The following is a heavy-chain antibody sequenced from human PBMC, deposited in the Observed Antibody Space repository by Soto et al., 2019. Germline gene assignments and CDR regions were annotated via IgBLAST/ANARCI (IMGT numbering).Heavy chain of an antibody. CDR2: ISYDGSNK. J-gene: IGHJ3*02. Sequence: QVQLVESGGGVVQPGRSLRLSCAASGFTFSNYAMHWVRQAPGKGLEWVAVISYDGSNKYYADSVKGRFTISRDNSKNTLYPQMNSLRAEDTAVYYCARPYSSSWYCAFDIWGQGTMVTVSS. CDR1: GFTFSNYA. D-gene: IGHD6-13*01. V-gene: IGHV3-30-3*01. CDR3: ARPYSSSWYCAFDI.